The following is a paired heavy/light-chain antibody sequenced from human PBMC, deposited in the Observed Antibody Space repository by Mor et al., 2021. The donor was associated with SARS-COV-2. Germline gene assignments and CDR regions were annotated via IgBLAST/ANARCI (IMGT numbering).Light chain of an antibody. CDR1: SSNIGSNY. V-gene: IGLV1-47*01. Sequence: QSVLTQPPSASGTPGQRVTISCSGSSSNIGSNYVYWYQQLPGTAPKLLIYRNNQRPSGVPDRFSGSKSGTSASLAISGLRSEDEADYYCAAWDDSLSGSVVFGGGTKLTVL. CDR2: RNN. J-gene: IGLJ2*01. CDR3: AAWDDSLSGSVV.
Heavy chain of an antibody. V-gene: IGHV4-31*03. CDR2: IYYSGST. J-gene: IGHJ4*02. CDR1: GGSISSGGYY. D-gene: IGHD4-17*01. CDR3: ARTIPFRAATTVTPYFDY. Sequence: QVQLQESGPGLVKPSQTLSLTCTVSGGSISSGGYYWSWIRQHPGKGLEWIGYIYYSGSTYYNPSLKSRVTISVDTSKNQFSLKLSSVTAADTAVYYCARTIPFRAATTVTPYFDYWGQGTLVTVSS.